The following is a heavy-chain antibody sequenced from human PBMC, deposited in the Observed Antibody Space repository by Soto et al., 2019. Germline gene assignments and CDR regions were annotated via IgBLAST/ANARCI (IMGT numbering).Heavy chain of an antibody. CDR1: GYTFSNFW. V-gene: IGHV5-51*01. Sequence: GESLKISCQCSGYTFSNFWIGWVRQLPGQGLEWMGIIYPGDHETRYSPSFLGKVTISAETSINTAYLQWSSLEASDSAFYFCARSPRSSPYFDFWGQGALVTVSS. CDR3: ARSPRSSPYFDF. CDR2: IYPGDHET. D-gene: IGHD6-13*01. J-gene: IGHJ4*02.